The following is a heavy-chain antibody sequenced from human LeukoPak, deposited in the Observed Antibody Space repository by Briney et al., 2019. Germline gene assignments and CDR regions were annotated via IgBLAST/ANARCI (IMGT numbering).Heavy chain of an antibody. J-gene: IGHJ6*01. CDR1: GLTFSSYS. Sequence: PAGTLRLSCAVSGLTFSSYSMNWVRQAPGKGLEWVSAISSSGSSIYNADSVQGRFTISRDNAKNSLYRQMNSLRAEDTAVYYCARPQCCSSTYYGMDVWGEGTTVTVSS. V-gene: IGHV3-21*01. D-gene: IGHD6-6*01. CDR2: ISSSGSSI. CDR3: ARPQCCSSTYYGMDV.